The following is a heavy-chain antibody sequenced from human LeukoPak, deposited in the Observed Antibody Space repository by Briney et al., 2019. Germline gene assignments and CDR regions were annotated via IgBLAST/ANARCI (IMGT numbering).Heavy chain of an antibody. V-gene: IGHV3-21*01. CDR2: ISSSSSYI. Sequence: PGGSLRLSCAASGFTFSSYSMNWVRQAPGKGLEWVSSISSSSSYIYYADSVKGRFTISRDNAKNSLYLQMNSLRAEATAVYYCARRAGAYTHPYDYWGQGTLVTVSS. CDR1: GFTFSSYS. D-gene: IGHD3-16*01. J-gene: IGHJ4*02. CDR3: ARRAGAYTHPYDY.